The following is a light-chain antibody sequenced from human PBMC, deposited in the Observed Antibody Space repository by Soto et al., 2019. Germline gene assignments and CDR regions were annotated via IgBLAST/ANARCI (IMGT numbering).Light chain of an antibody. CDR1: QSVSSN. J-gene: IGKJ2*01. V-gene: IGKV3-15*01. CDR2: GAS. Sequence: EIVMTQSPATLSVSPGERATLSCRAGQSVSSNLAWYQQKPGQAPTLLIYGASARATGIPVRFSGSRSGTEFTLTISSLQSEDFAVYYCQHYNNWPFTFGQGTKLEIE. CDR3: QHYNNWPFT.